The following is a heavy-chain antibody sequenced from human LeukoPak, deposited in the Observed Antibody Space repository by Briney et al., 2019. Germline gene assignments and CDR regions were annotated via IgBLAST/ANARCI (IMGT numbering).Heavy chain of an antibody. J-gene: IGHJ3*02. CDR2: IYYSGST. Sequence: PSETLSLTCTVSGGSISSSSYYWGWIRQPPGKGLEWIGYIYYSGSTNYNPSLKSRVTISVDTSKNQFSLKLSSVTAADTAVYYCARDHQTDDAFDIWGQGTMVTVSS. CDR1: GGSISSSSYY. D-gene: IGHD1-14*01. V-gene: IGHV4-61*01. CDR3: ARDHQTDDAFDI.